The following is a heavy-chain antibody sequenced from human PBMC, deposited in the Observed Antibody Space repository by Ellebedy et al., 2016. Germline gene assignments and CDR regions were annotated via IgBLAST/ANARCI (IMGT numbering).Heavy chain of an antibody. CDR1: GFSFSNYW. CDR3: AREGIAVAGGVAFDI. D-gene: IGHD6-13*01. J-gene: IGHJ3*02. V-gene: IGHV3-7*01. Sequence: GGSLRLXXAASGFSFSNYWMTWVRQAPGKGLEWVANIREDGSEKDYVDSVKGRFTISRDNAKNSLYLQMNSLRAEDTAVYYCAREGIAVAGGVAFDIWGQGTMVTVSS. CDR2: IREDGSEK.